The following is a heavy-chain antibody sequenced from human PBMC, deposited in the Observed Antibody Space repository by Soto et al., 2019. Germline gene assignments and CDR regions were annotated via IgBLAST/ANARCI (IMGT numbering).Heavy chain of an antibody. J-gene: IGHJ3*02. CDR1: GFTFSSYG. V-gene: IGHV3-23*01. CDR2: ISGSGGST. CDR3: AKDTTGWSESAFGI. Sequence: EVQLLESGGGLVQPGGSLRLSCAASGFTFSSYGMSWVRQAPGKGLEWVAAISGSGGSTYSANSVKGRFTISRNNPKNTLHLQMNSQSGGDTAVYYSAKDTTGWSESAFGIWGQGTMVTVAS. D-gene: IGHD6-19*01.